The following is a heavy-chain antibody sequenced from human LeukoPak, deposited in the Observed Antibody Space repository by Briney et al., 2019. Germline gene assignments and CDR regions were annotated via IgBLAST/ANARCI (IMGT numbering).Heavy chain of an antibody. CDR2: TDSGGST. D-gene: IGHD2-2*01. CDR1: GFTVSSHY. J-gene: IGHJ4*02. V-gene: IGHV3-53*01. CDR3: ARDSRYCSSTSCSPRGYYFDY. Sequence: GGSLRLSCAASGFTVSSHYMSWVRQTPGKGLEWDSVTDSGGSTSYADSVKGRFTISRDTSKNTLYLQMNSLRAEDTAVYYCARDSRYCSSTSCSPRGYYFDYWGQGTLVTVSS.